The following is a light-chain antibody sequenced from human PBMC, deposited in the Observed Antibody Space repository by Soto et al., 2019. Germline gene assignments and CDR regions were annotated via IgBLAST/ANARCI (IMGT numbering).Light chain of an antibody. CDR1: SSDVGSYNL. J-gene: IGLJ1*01. CDR2: EGN. V-gene: IGLV2-23*01. Sequence: QSALTQPASVSGSPGQSITISCTGTSSDVGSYNLVSWYQQHPGKAPKLMIYEGNKRPSGVSNRVSGSKSANTASLTISGLQTEDEADYYCCSYAGTNTFVFGTGIKLTVL. CDR3: CSYAGTNTFV.